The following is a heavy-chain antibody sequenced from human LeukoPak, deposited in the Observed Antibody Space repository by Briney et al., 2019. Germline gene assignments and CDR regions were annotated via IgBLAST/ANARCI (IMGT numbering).Heavy chain of an antibody. J-gene: IGHJ4*02. V-gene: IGHV1-2*02. D-gene: IGHD3-22*01. Sequence: ASVKVSCKASGYTFTGYYMHWVRQAPGQGLEWMGWINPNSGGTNYAQKFQGRVTMTRDTSISTAYMELSRLRSDDTAVYYCAREGGHTYYYDSSGYYSRYWGQGTLVTVSS. CDR2: INPNSGGT. CDR3: AREGGHTYYYDSSGYYSRY. CDR1: GYTFTGYY.